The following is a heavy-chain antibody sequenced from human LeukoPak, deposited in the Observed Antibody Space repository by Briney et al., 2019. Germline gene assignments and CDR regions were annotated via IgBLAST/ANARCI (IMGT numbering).Heavy chain of an antibody. J-gene: IGHJ5*02. CDR3: ARVEMATSSLDL. CDR1: ELTVSRNY. Sequence: GGSLRLCCTDSELTVSRNYMAWVRQAAGKGLECVSVIYTGGRTFYADSVRGRLTISRDISKNTVSLQMNSLKAEDTAVYFCARVEMATSSLDLWGQGTLVIVSS. D-gene: IGHD5-24*01. V-gene: IGHV3-53*01. CDR2: IYTGGRT.